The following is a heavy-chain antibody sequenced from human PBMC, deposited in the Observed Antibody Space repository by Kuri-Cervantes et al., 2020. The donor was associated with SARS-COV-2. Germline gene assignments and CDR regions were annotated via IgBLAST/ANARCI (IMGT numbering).Heavy chain of an antibody. CDR2: INHIGST. J-gene: IGHJ3*02. CDR3: ARSVGVAGDNVAFVI. CDR1: GGSISSSSYY. Sequence: SETLSLTCTVSGGSISSSSYYWGWIRQPPGKGLEWIGSINHIGSTYYNPSLKSRVTISVDTSKNQFSLKLSSVTAADTAVYSCARSVGVAGDNVAFVIWGQGTMVTVSS. V-gene: IGHV4-39*07. D-gene: IGHD1-26*01.